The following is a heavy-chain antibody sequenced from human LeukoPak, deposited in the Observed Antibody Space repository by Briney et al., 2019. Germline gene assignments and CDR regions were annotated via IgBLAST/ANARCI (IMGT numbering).Heavy chain of an antibody. CDR2: ISAYNGNT. Sequence: ASVKVSCKASGYTFTCYGISWVRQAPGQGLEWMGWISAYNGNTNYAQKLQGRVTMTTDTSTSTAYMELRSLRSDDTAVYYCARAGAYYYDSSGPITAYNWFDPWGQGTLVTVSS. J-gene: IGHJ5*02. CDR1: GYTFTCYG. V-gene: IGHV1-18*01. CDR3: ARAGAYYYDSSGPITAYNWFDP. D-gene: IGHD3-22*01.